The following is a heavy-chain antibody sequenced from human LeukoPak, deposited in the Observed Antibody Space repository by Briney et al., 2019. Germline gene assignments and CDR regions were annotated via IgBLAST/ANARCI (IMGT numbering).Heavy chain of an antibody. CDR1: GFTFSSYG. V-gene: IGHV3-33*01. CDR2: IWYDGSNK. CDR3: VREDPPWKY. J-gene: IGHJ4*02. D-gene: IGHD1-1*01. Sequence: GGSLRLSCAASGFTFSSYGMHWVRQAPGKGLEWVAVIWYDGSNKYYADSVKGRFTTSRDNSKNTLYLQMNSLRAEDTAVYYCVREDPPWKYWGQGTLVTVSS.